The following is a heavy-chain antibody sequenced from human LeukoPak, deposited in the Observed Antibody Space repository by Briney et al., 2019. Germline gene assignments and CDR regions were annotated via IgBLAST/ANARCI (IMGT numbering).Heavy chain of an antibody. CDR3: AKITMVRGVNWFDP. CDR1: GFTFSNYG. J-gene: IGHJ5*02. CDR2: ISGNGGTP. Sequence: TGGSLRLSCEATGFTFSNYGMTWVRQAPGKGLEWVSGISGNGGTPDYVDSVKGRFTISRDNSKNTLYLQMNSLRAEDTAVYYCAKITMVRGVNWFDPWGQGTLVTVSS. V-gene: IGHV3-23*01. D-gene: IGHD3-10*01.